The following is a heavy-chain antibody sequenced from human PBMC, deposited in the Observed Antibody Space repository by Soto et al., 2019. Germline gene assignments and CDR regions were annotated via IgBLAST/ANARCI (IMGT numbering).Heavy chain of an antibody. Sequence: SLRLSCTASGFIFGDYAMSWFRQAPGKGLEWVGFIRNRPYGGTTEYAASVKGRFGISRDDSRSIAYLQMNSLKTEDTAVYYCTRPRDRTDWPDAFDIWGQGTKVTVSS. CDR2: IRNRPYGGTT. CDR3: TRPRDRTDWPDAFDI. V-gene: IGHV3-49*03. D-gene: IGHD3-9*01. CDR1: GFIFGDYA. J-gene: IGHJ3*02.